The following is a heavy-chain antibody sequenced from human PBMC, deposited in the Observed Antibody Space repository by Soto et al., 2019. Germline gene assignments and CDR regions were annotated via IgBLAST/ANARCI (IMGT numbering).Heavy chain of an antibody. CDR2: IYPRNSDT. V-gene: IGHV5-51*01. Sequence: GESLKISCKGSGYSFTSYWIGWVRQMPGKGLEWMGIIYPRNSDTRYSPSFQGRVTISADESISTAFLQWSSLKASDTAIYYCVRGDVGDTFWDAFYFDFWGQGTLVTVSS. CDR1: GYSFTSYW. J-gene: IGHJ4*02. CDR3: VRGDVGDTFWDAFYFDF. D-gene: IGHD3-16*01.